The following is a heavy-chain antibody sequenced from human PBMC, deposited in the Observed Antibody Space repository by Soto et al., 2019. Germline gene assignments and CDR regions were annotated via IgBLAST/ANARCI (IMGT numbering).Heavy chain of an antibody. CDR3: ARAYSDAFDI. CDR1: GFTFSDYY. CDR2: ISSSGTGI. V-gene: IGHV3-11*01. Sequence: QVQLVESGGGLVKPGGSLRLSCAASGFTFSDYYMTWIRQAPGKGLEWVSYISSSGTGIYYADSMKGRFTISRDNAKNSLYLQMSSLRAEDRAVYYCARAYSDAFDIWGQGTMVTVSS. J-gene: IGHJ3*02. D-gene: IGHD2-15*01.